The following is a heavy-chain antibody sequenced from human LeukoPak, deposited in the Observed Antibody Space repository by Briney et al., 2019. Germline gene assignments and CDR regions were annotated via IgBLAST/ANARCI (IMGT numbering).Heavy chain of an antibody. CDR3: ARVANLHGSGSYLGYYYYYMGV. CDR1: GYSISSGYY. Sequence: SETLSLTCTVSGYSISSGYYWGWIRQPPGKGLEWIGSIYHSGRTFYNPSLKSRVTISVDTSKNQFSLKLSSVTAADTAVYYCARVANLHGSGSYLGYYYYYMGVWGKGTTVTVSS. D-gene: IGHD3-10*01. V-gene: IGHV4-38-2*02. J-gene: IGHJ6*03. CDR2: IYHSGRT.